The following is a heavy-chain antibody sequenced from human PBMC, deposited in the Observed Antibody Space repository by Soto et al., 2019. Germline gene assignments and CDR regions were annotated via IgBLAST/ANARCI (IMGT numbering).Heavy chain of an antibody. CDR1: GFSFSSYA. D-gene: IGHD2-2*01. V-gene: IGHV3-23*01. Sequence: GGSLRLSCAASGFSFSSYAMSWVRQAPGKGLEWVSAISGSGGSTYYADSVKGRFTISRDNSKNTLYLQMNSLRAEDTAIYYCAKDDCSSTSCSIDYCRQGTLVTVSS. CDR2: ISGSGGST. J-gene: IGHJ4*02. CDR3: AKDDCSSTSCSIDY.